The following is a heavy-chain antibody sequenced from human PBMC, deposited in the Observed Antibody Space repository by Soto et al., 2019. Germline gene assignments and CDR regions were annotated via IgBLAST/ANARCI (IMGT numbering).Heavy chain of an antibody. V-gene: IGHV4-34*01. J-gene: IGHJ4*02. CDR2: INHSGST. Sequence: PSETLSLTCAVYGGSFSGYYWSWIRQPPGKGLEWIGEINHSGSTNYNPSLKSRVTISVDTSKNQFSLKLSSVTAADTAVYYCARQTPRDFDYWGQGTLVTVSS. CDR3: ARQTPRDFDY. CDR1: GGSFSGYY.